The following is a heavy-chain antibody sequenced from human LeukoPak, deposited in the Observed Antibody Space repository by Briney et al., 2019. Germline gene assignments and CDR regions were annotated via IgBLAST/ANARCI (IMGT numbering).Heavy chain of an antibody. Sequence: PGESLKISCKGSGYSFTSYWIGWVRQMPGKGLEWMGIIYPGASDTRYSPSFQGQVTISVDKSITTAYLQWSSLKASDTAMYYCARDMAAAGTDVFDYWGQGTLVTVSS. CDR1: GYSFTSYW. D-gene: IGHD6-13*01. V-gene: IGHV5-51*01. CDR3: ARDMAAAGTDVFDY. J-gene: IGHJ4*02. CDR2: IYPGASDT.